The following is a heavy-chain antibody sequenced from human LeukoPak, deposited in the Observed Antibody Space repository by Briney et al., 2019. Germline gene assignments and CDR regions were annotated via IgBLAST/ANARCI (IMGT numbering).Heavy chain of an antibody. CDR3: AREGRLLGAFDV. CDR2: IKPDGSHV. CDR1: GFTLSTYW. J-gene: IGHJ3*01. V-gene: IGHV3-7*01. D-gene: IGHD2-15*01. Sequence: GGSLRLSCAASGFTLSTYWMNWVRQAPGKGLEWVADIKPDGSHVSYVDSVKGRFSISRDNAQNSLYLQVSSLRAEDTAIYCCAREGRLLGAFDVWGQGTMVTVSS.